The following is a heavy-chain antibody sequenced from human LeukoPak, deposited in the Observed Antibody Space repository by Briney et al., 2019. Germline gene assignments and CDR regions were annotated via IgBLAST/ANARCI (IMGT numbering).Heavy chain of an antibody. Sequence: KSSETLSLTCTVSGGSISSYYWSWNRQPPGKGLGWNGYIYYSETTNDNPSLKSRVTISVDTSKNQFSRKLSSVTAADTAVYYCARGVYIAAAQYGYWGQGTLVTVSS. V-gene: IGHV4-59*01. D-gene: IGHD6-13*01. CDR1: GGSISSYY. CDR3: ARGVYIAAAQYGY. CDR2: IYYSETT. J-gene: IGHJ4*02.